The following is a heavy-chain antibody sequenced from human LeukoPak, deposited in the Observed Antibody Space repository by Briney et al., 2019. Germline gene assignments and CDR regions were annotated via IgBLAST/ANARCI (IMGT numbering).Heavy chain of an antibody. CDR3: ARDLAPFSMVRGVMGDY. D-gene: IGHD3-10*01. J-gene: IGHJ4*02. V-gene: IGHV3-20*04. CDR1: GFTFDDYG. CDR2: INWNGGST. Sequence: GGSLRLSCAASGFTFDDYGMSWVRQAPGKGLKWVSDINWNGGSTRYADSVKGRFTISRDNAKNSLYLQMNSLRAEDTALYYCARDLAPFSMVRGVMGDYWGQGTLVTVSS.